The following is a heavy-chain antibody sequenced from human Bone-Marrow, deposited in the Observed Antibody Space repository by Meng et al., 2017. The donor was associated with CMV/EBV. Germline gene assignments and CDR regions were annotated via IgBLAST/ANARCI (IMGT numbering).Heavy chain of an antibody. J-gene: IGHJ4*02. V-gene: IGHV3-53*01. CDR2: IYSGGST. D-gene: IGHD3-3*01. CDR3: ARMYYDFWSGSREFDY. CDR1: GFTVSSNY. Sequence: GESLKISCAASGFTVSSNYMSWVRQAPGKGLEWVSVIYSGGSTYYADSVKGRFTISRDNSKNTLYLQMNSLRAEDTAVYYCARMYYDFWSGSREFDYWGQGTLVTVSP.